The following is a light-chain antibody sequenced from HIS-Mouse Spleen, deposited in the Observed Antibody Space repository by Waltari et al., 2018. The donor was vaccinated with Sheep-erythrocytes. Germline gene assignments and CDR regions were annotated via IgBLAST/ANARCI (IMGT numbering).Light chain of an antibody. Sequence: QSALTQPRSVSGSPGQSVTISCTGTSSDVGGYNYVSWYQQHPGKAPKLMIYDVSKRPSVVPELFSGSKSGNTASLTISGLQAEDEADYYCCSYAGSYNHVFATGTKVTVL. CDR3: CSYAGSYNHV. V-gene: IGLV2-11*01. J-gene: IGLJ1*01. CDR1: SSDVGGYNY. CDR2: DVS.